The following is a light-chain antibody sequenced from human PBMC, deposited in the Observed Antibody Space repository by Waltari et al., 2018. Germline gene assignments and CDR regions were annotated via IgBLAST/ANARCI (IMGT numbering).Light chain of an antibody. CDR3: QHYYSYPWT. Sequence: DIQMTRSPSTLSASVGDTVTITCRASQSISSWLAWYQQKPGKAPKLLIYKATNLDTGVPSRITGSGSGTEFTLTIRSLQLDDFATYYCQHYYSYPWTFGQGTKVEIK. V-gene: IGKV1-5*03. J-gene: IGKJ1*01. CDR1: QSISSW. CDR2: KAT.